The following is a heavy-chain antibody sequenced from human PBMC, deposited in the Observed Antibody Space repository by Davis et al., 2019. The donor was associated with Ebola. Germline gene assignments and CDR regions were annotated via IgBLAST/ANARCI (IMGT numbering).Heavy chain of an antibody. CDR3: ARGLSGYDYYYYGMDV. CDR2: ISYDGSNK. CDR1: GFTFSSYA. D-gene: IGHD5-12*01. J-gene: IGHJ6*02. Sequence: GGSLRLSCAASGFTFSSYAMHWVRQAPGKGLEWVAVISYDGSNKYYADSVKGRFTISRDNSKNTLYLQMNSLRAEDTAVYYCARGLSGYDYYYYGMDVWGQGTTVTVSS. V-gene: IGHV3-30-3*01.